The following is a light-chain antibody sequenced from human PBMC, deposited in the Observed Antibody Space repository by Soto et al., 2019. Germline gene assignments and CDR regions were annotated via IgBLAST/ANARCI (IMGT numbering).Light chain of an antibody. CDR3: AAWDDSLNGVV. CDR1: SSSIGSNT. V-gene: IGLV1-44*01. J-gene: IGLJ2*01. Sequence: QSVLTQPPSASGTPGQRVTISCSGSSSSIGSNTVNWYHHLPGTAPKLLIYSNNQRPSGVPDRFSGSKSGTSASLAISGLQSEDEADYYCAAWDDSLNGVVFGGGTKVTVL. CDR2: SNN.